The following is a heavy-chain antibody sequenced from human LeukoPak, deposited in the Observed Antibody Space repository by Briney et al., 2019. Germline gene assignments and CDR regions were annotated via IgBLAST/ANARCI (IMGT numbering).Heavy chain of an antibody. CDR2: ISWNSGTI. Sequence: GGSLRLSCAGSGFIFNNYAMHWVRQPPGKGLEWVSGISWNSGTIDYADSVRGRFTISRDNAKNSLYLQMDSLRVEDSAFYYCAKDNRRHYTSGPNPDSLHWGQGALVTVSS. V-gene: IGHV3-9*01. D-gene: IGHD6-19*01. J-gene: IGHJ4*02. CDR3: AKDNRRHYTSGPNPDSLH. CDR1: GFIFNNYA.